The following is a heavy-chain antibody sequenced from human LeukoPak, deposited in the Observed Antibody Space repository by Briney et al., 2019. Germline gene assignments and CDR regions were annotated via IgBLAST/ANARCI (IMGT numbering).Heavy chain of an antibody. D-gene: IGHD3-22*01. Sequence: ASVKVSCKASGYTFTSYGISWVRQAPGQGLEWMGWISAYNGNTNYAQKLQGRVTMTTDTSRSTAYMELRSLRSDDTAVYYCARDYYYDSSGYPIQNYYYYGMDVWGQGTTVTVSS. V-gene: IGHV1-18*01. CDR3: ARDYYYDSSGYPIQNYYYYGMDV. CDR2: ISAYNGNT. CDR1: GYTFTSYG. J-gene: IGHJ6*02.